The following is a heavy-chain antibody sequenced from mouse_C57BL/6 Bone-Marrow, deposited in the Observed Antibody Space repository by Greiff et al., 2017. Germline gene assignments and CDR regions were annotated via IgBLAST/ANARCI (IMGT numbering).Heavy chain of an antibody. J-gene: IGHJ1*03. D-gene: IGHD1-1*01. V-gene: IGHV1-81*01. CDR3: AREFITTVVANWYFDV. CDR2: IYPRSGNT. Sequence: QVQLQQSGAELARPGASVKLSCKASGYTFTSYGISWVKQRTGQGLEWIGEIYPRSGNTYYNEKFKGKATLTADKSSSTAYMELRSLTSEDSAVYVCAREFITTVVANWYFDVWGTGTTVTVSS. CDR1: GYTFTSYG.